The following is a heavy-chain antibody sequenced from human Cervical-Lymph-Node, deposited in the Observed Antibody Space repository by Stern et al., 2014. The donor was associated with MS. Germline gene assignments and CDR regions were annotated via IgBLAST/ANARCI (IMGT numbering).Heavy chain of an antibody. CDR1: GFTFSSYS. J-gene: IGHJ4*02. Sequence: EVQLVESGGGLVKPGGSLRLSCAASGFTFSSYSMNWVRQAPGQGLEWVSSIIRSSSYRYYADSVKGRFTISRDNAKNSLYLQMNSLRAEDTAVYYCARDKGYCSGGSCYSGGIDYWGQGTLVTVSS. V-gene: IGHV3-21*01. D-gene: IGHD2-15*01. CDR3: ARDKGYCSGGSCYSGGIDY. CDR2: IIRSSSYR.